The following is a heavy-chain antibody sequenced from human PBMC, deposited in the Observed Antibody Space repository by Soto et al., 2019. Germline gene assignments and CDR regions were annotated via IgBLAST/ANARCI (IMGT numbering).Heavy chain of an antibody. D-gene: IGHD1-1*01. Sequence: GGSLRLSCAASGFTFSSYGMHWVRQAPGKGLEWVAVIWCDGSRIFYADSVKGRFTISRDNSRNTLYLQMNYLSAEDTAVYYCAKQQGPGTPYYYAMDVWGQGTTVTVSS. J-gene: IGHJ6*02. V-gene: IGHV3-33*06. CDR3: AKQQGPGTPYYYAMDV. CDR2: IWCDGSRI. CDR1: GFTFSSYG.